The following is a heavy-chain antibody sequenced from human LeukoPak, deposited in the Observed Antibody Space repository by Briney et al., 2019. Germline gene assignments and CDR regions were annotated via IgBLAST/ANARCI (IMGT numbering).Heavy chain of an antibody. CDR3: AIDIVVVPAAHHAFDI. V-gene: IGHV1-24*01. D-gene: IGHD2-2*01. Sequence: ASVKVSCKVSGYTLTELSMHWVRQAPGRGLEWMGGFDPEDGETIYAQKFQGGVTMTEDTSTDTAYMELSSLRSEDTAVYYCAIDIVVVPAAHHAFDIWGQGTMVTVSS. CDR2: FDPEDGET. J-gene: IGHJ3*02. CDR1: GYTLTELS.